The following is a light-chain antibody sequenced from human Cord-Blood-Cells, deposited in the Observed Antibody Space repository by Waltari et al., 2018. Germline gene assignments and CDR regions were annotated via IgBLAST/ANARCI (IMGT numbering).Light chain of an antibody. Sequence: QSALTQPASVSGSPGPSITISCTGTSSDVGSYNLVSWYQQHPGKAPKLMMYEVSKRASGGSNRCSGSKSGNTASLTISGLQAEDEADYYCCSYAGSSTVVFGGGTKLTVL. CDR3: CSYAGSSTVV. CDR1: SSDVGSYNL. J-gene: IGLJ2*01. CDR2: EVS. V-gene: IGLV2-23*02.